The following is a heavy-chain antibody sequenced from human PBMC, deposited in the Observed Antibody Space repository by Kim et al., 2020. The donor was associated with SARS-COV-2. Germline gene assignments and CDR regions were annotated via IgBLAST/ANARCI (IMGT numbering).Heavy chain of an antibody. Sequence: SETLSLTCTVSGGSISSGGYYWSWIRQHPGKGLEWIGYIYYSGSTYYNPSLKSRVTISVDTSKNQFSLKLSSVTAADTAVYYCAREGRAFTVTTPGWYFVLWGRGTPVSLSS. CDR3: AREGRAFTVTTPGWYFVL. D-gene: IGHD4-17*01. V-gene: IGHV4-31*03. CDR2: IYYSGST. J-gene: IGHJ2*01. CDR1: GGSISSGGYY.